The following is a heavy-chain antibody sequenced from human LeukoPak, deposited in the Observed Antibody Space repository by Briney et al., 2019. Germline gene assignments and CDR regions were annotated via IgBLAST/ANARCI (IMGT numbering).Heavy chain of an antibody. D-gene: IGHD3-22*01. V-gene: IGHV4-4*02. Sequence: SETLSLTCSVSGDSITSRNWWTWVRQTPEKGLEWIGEIYHTGSTNYNPSVEGRVTISVETSKNQFSLKLSSVTAADTAVYYCARVTGYMIEDYFDYWGQGTLVTVSS. CDR2: IYHTGST. CDR3: ARVTGYMIEDYFDY. J-gene: IGHJ4*02. CDR1: GDSITSRNW.